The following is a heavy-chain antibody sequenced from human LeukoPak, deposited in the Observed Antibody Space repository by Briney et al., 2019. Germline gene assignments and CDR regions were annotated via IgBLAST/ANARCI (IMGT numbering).Heavy chain of an antibody. V-gene: IGHV3-48*01. D-gene: IGHD3-3*01. Sequence: GGSLRLSCAASGFTFSSYSMNWVRQVPGKGLEWVSYISSSSSTIYYADSVKGRFTISRDNAKNSLYLQMNSLRAEDTAVYYCARDMDDFWSGPTKYWGQGTLVTVSP. CDR1: GFTFSSYS. CDR3: ARDMDDFWSGPTKY. J-gene: IGHJ4*02. CDR2: ISSSSSTI.